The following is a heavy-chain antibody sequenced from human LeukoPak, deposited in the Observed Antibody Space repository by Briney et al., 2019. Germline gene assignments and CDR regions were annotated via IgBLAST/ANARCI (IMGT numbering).Heavy chain of an antibody. Sequence: GGSLRLSCAASGLTFSSYAMSWVRQAPGKGLEWVSAISGSGGSTYYADSVKGRFTISRDNSKNTLYLQMNSLRVEDTAIYYCAKDITPYCSSTSCYGGYYYGMDVWGQGTTVTVSS. V-gene: IGHV3-23*01. J-gene: IGHJ6*02. D-gene: IGHD2-2*01. CDR1: GLTFSSYA. CDR3: AKDITPYCSSTSCYGGYYYGMDV. CDR2: ISGSGGST.